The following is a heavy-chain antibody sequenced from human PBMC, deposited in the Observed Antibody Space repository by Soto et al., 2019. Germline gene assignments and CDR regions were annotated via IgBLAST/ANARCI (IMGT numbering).Heavy chain of an antibody. CDR3: AKDLAGRKTH. CDR1: GFTFSSYG. Sequence: QVQLEESGGGVVQPGRSLRLSCAASGFTFSSYGMHWVRQAPGKGLEWVAVISYDGSNKYYADSVKGRFTISRDNSKNTLYLQMNSLRAEDTAVYYCAKDLAGRKTHWGQGTLVTVSS. V-gene: IGHV3-30*18. J-gene: IGHJ4*02. CDR2: ISYDGSNK.